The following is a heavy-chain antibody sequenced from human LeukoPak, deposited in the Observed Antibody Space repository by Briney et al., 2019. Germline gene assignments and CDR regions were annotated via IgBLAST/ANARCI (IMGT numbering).Heavy chain of an antibody. J-gene: IGHJ6*03. D-gene: IGHD3-3*01. CDR2: IYYSGST. V-gene: IGHV4-39*07. Sequence: SETLSLTCTVSGGSISSSSYYWGWIRQPPGKGLEWIGSIYYSGSTYYNPSLKSRVTISVDTSKNHFSLKLTSVTAADTAVYYCARLPNYAFWSSYYFYMDVWGKGTTVTVSS. CDR3: ARLPNYAFWSSYYFYMDV. CDR1: GGSISSSSYY.